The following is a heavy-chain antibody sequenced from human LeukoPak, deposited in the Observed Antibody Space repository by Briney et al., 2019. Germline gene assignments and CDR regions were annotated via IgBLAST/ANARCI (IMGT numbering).Heavy chain of an antibody. Sequence: GGSLRLSCAASGFTFSTYEINWVRQAPGKGLEWLSHISTSGSSIHYADSVKGRFTISRDNAKNSLYLQMNSLRVEDTAVYYCARDATTELGTVYMDVWGQGTMVTVSS. CDR3: ARDATTELGTVYMDV. V-gene: IGHV3-48*03. CDR1: GFTFSTYE. D-gene: IGHD4-17*01. CDR2: ISTSGSSI. J-gene: IGHJ3*01.